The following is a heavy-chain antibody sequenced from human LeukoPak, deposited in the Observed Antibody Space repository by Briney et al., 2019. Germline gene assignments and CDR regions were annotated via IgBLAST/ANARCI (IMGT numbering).Heavy chain of an antibody. J-gene: IGHJ5*02. D-gene: IGHD1-26*01. Sequence: PSETLSLTCTVSGGSISSYYWSWIRQPPGKGLEWIGEGDERGGTKYNPSLKSRVTISADTSRNQFSLKLKSVTAADTAVYYCAKNGQSGFSFDPWGQGTLVTVSS. CDR1: GGSISSYY. CDR3: AKNGQSGFSFDP. CDR2: GDERGGT. V-gene: IGHV4-34*01.